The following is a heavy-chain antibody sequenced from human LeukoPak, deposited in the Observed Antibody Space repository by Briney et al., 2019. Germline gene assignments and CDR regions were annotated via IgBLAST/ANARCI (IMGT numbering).Heavy chain of an antibody. Sequence: SETLSLTCTVSGASISVYSWTWIRQPAGKGLEYIGRLFPSGSTNYNPSLMSRLTISVDKSKNQFSLRLRSVTAADTAVYYCARSDSSGWYPAGCKMDVWGKGTTVTVSS. V-gene: IGHV4-4*07. J-gene: IGHJ6*04. D-gene: IGHD6-19*01. CDR1: GASISVYS. CDR2: LFPSGST. CDR3: ARSDSSGWYPAGCKMDV.